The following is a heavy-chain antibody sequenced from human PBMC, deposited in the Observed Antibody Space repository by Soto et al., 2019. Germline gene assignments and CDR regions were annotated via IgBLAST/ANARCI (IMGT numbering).Heavy chain of an antibody. CDR3: GRGASGSYRLDY. V-gene: IGHV3-74*01. CDR1: GFTFISYW. D-gene: IGHD3-10*01. Sequence: EVQLVESGGGLVQPGESLRLSCAASGFTFISYWMHWFRQAPGKGLVWVSRINSDGRSTNYADSVKGQFTIARDNAKNALYLQMNSLRAEDTAVYYCGRGASGSYRLDYWGQGTLVTVSS. J-gene: IGHJ4*02. CDR2: INSDGRST.